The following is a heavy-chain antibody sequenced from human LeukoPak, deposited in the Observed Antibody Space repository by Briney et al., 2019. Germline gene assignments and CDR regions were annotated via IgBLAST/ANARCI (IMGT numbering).Heavy chain of an antibody. Sequence: NPSETLSLTCTVSGGSTSTYYWSWIRQPAGKGLEWIGRVHRSGNTNYNPSLQSRVTMSVDTSKNQISLRLRFVTAADTAVYYCARDDFEYSVHYGMDVWGQGTAVTVSS. CDR1: GGSTSTYY. J-gene: IGHJ6*02. CDR3: ARDDFEYSVHYGMDV. V-gene: IGHV4-4*07. D-gene: IGHD3-9*01. CDR2: VHRSGNT.